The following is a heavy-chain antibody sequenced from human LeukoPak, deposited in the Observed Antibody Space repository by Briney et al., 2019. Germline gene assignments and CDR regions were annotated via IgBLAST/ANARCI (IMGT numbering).Heavy chain of an antibody. D-gene: IGHD3-10*01. J-gene: IGHJ5*02. CDR3: AGDFGVRGVIIYGGNWFDP. CDR2: ISYDGSNK. CDR1: GFTFSSYA. V-gene: IGHV3-30*04. Sequence: GGSLRLSCAASGFTFSSYAMHWVRQAPGKGLEWVAVISYDGSNKYYADSVKGRFTISRDNSKNTLYLQMNSLRAEDTAVYYCAGDFGVRGVIIYGGNWFDPWGQGTLVTVSS.